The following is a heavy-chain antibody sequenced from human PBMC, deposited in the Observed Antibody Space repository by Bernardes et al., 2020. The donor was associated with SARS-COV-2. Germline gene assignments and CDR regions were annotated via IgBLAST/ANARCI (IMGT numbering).Heavy chain of an antibody. J-gene: IGHJ4*02. CDR3: ARALISDCSGGSCYPDYGDYFDY. D-gene: IGHD2-15*01. CDR1: GYTFTAYV. V-gene: IGHV1-18*01. Sequence: ASVKVFCKTSGYTFTAYVIIWVRQAPGQGLESMGWISAYNGYTNYAQKFQGRVTMTTDTSTSTAYMELRSLRSDDTAVYYCARALISDCSGGSCYPDYGDYFDYWGQGTLLTVSS. CDR2: ISAYNGYT.